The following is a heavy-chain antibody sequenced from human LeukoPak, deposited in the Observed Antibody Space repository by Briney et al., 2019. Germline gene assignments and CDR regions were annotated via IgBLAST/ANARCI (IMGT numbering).Heavy chain of an antibody. CDR2: INPNSGGT. D-gene: IGHD3-9*01. J-gene: IGHJ4*02. CDR1: GYTFTGYY. Sequence: ASVKVSCKASGYTFTGYYMHWVRQAPGQGLEWMGWINPNSGGTNYAQKFQGWVTMTRDTSISTAYMELSRLRSDDTAVYYCARGPDILTGYYFFDYWGQGTLVTVSS. V-gene: IGHV1-2*04. CDR3: ARGPDILTGYYFFDY.